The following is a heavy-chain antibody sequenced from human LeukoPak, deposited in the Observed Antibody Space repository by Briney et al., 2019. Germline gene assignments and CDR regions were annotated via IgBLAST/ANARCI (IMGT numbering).Heavy chain of an antibody. D-gene: IGHD3-22*01. CDR2: IYYSGST. CDR3: ARGGTMMYAFDI. V-gene: IGHV4-30-4*08. CDR1: GGSISSGDYY. Sequence: KASQTLSLTCTVSGGSISSGDYYWSWIRQPPGKRLEWIGYIYYSGSTYYNPSLTSRVTISVDTSKNQFSLKLSSVTAADTAVYYCARGGTMMYAFDIWGQGTMVTVSS. J-gene: IGHJ3*02.